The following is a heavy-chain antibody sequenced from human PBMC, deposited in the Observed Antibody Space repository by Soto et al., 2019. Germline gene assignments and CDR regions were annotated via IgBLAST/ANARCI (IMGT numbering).Heavy chain of an antibody. CDR1: GVSISSGDYY. CDR3: VGYYDSGGYYEGVDI. Sequence: TLSLTCTVSGVSISSGDYYWSGIRQTPGKGLEWIGYINNRESTYYNPSLKSRFTISGATSKNQFSLKLTSVTAAVAVVYYGVGYYDSGGYYEGVDIWVEGTTV. D-gene: IGHD3-22*01. V-gene: IGHV4-30-4*01. CDR2: INNREST. J-gene: IGHJ3*02.